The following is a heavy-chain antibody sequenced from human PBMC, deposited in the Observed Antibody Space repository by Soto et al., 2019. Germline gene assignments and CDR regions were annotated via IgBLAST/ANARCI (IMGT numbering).Heavy chain of an antibody. CDR3: AADGHCSGGSCSGYY. J-gene: IGHJ4*02. CDR1: GGTFSSYA. CDR2: IIPIFGTA. D-gene: IGHD2-15*01. Sequence: QVQLVQSGAEVKKPGSSVKVSCKASGGTFSSYAISWVRQAPGQGLEWMGGIIPIFGTAKYAQKFQGRVTITADETTSTAYMELSSLRSEDTAVYYCAADGHCSGGSCSGYYWGQGTLVTVSS. V-gene: IGHV1-69*12.